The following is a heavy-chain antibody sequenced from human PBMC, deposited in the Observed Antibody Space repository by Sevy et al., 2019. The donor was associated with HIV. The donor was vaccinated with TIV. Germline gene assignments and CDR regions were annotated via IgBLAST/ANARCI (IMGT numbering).Heavy chain of an antibody. V-gene: IGHV3-23*01. Sequence: SLRLSCAASGFIFSDYAMSWVRQAPGKGLEWVSSISGGDDSTYYADSVQGRFTVSRDNSKNTLYLQMNTLRAEDTALYYCAKFGDYYDSGGYYWYFDFWGRGALVTVSS. J-gene: IGHJ2*01. D-gene: IGHD3-22*01. CDR2: ISGGDDST. CDR3: AKFGDYYDSGGYYWYFDF. CDR1: GFIFSDYA.